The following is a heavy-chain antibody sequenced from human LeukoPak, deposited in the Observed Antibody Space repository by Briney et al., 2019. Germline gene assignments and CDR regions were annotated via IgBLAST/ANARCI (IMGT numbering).Heavy chain of an antibody. CDR2: IYDRGPA. CDR1: GGAIASGGYS. D-gene: IGHD3-10*01. Sequence: SQTLSLTCTVSGGAIASGGYSWNWIRQSPGEGLEWIGCIYDRGPAYYNPSLKSRFTISVDRPKNQFFLNVTSLTAADTAVYYCARSRQASGLFSFWGQGTPVVVSS. J-gene: IGHJ4*02. CDR3: ARSRQASGLFSF. V-gene: IGHV4-30-2*06.